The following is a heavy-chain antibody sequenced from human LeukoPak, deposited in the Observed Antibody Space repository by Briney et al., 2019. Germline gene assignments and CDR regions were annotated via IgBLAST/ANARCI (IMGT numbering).Heavy chain of an antibody. V-gene: IGHV3-66*01. Sequence: GGSLRLSCAASRFTVSTNCMSWVRQAPGEGLEWVSIIYSGTTTYYADSVKGRFTISRDNSKNTLYLQMNSLRAEDTALYYCARVASRAFDYWGQGTLVTVSS. CDR2: IYSGTTT. J-gene: IGHJ4*02. CDR3: ARVASRAFDY. CDR1: RFTVSTNC.